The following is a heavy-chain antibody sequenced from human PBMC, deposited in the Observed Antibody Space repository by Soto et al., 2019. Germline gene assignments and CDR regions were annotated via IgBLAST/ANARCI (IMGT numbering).Heavy chain of an antibody. J-gene: IGHJ5*02. D-gene: IGHD2-21*02. CDR2: ISAYNGNT. CDR3: ARDPIVVVTATWRNWAQGLQSWFDP. CDR1: GYTFTSYG. Sequence: GASVKVSCKASGYTFTSYGISWVRQAPGQGLEWMGWISAYNGNTNYAQKLQGRVTMTTDTSTSTAYMELRSLRSDDTAVYYCARDPIVVVTATWRNWAQGLQSWFDPWGQGTLVTVSS. V-gene: IGHV1-18*04.